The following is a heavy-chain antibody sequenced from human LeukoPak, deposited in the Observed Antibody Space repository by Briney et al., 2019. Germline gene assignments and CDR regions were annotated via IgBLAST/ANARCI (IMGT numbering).Heavy chain of an antibody. D-gene: IGHD2-15*01. CDR2: LYSGGNT. CDR3: ATSYCSGGSCYPQYIQH. J-gene: IGHJ1*01. CDR1: GFTFSSNY. Sequence: GGSLRLSCAASGFTFSSNYMSWVRQAPGKGLEWVSLLYSGGNTYYADSAKGRFTVYRDNSKNTLYLQMNSLRAEDTAVYYCATSYCSGGSCYPQYIQHWGQGTLVTVSS. V-gene: IGHV3-66*02.